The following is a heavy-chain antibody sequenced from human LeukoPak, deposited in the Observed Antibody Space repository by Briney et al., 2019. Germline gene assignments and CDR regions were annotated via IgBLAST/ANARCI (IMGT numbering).Heavy chain of an antibody. CDR3: ATWSSGSRPYDAFDI. CDR2: IYYSGST. Sequence: PSETLSLTCTVSGGSVSSGSYYWSWIRQPPGKGLEWIGYIYYSGSTNYNPSLKSRVTISVDTSKNQFSLKLSSVTAADTAVYDCATWSSGSRPYDAFDIWGQGTMVTVSS. D-gene: IGHD3-22*01. CDR1: GGSVSSGSYY. J-gene: IGHJ3*02. V-gene: IGHV4-61*01.